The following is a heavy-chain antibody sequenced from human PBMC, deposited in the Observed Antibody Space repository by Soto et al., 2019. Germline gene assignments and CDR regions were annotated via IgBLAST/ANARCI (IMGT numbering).Heavy chain of an antibody. CDR1: GFTFSTYR. D-gene: IGHD2-15*01. V-gene: IGHV3-48*02. J-gene: IGHJ6*02. CDR2: ISSSITTI. Sequence: GGSLRLSCAASGFTFSTYRMNWVRQAPGKGLEWVSYISSSITTIFYADSVKGRFTISRDNAKNSLYLQMNSLRDEDTAVYYCARDDIVVGNGMDVWGQGTTVTVSS. CDR3: ARDDIVVGNGMDV.